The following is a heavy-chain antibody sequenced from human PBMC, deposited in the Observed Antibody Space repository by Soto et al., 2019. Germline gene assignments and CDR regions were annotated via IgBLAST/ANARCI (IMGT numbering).Heavy chain of an antibody. D-gene: IGHD3-10*01. CDR1: GGSISSSSYY. Sequence: SETLSLPCTVSGGSISSSSYYWGWIRQPPGKGLEWIGSIYYSGSTYYNPSLKSRVTISVDTSKNQFSLKLSSVTAADTAVYYCARLRVGFGGAPHFDYWGQGTLVTVSS. V-gene: IGHV4-39*01. CDR3: ARLRVGFGGAPHFDY. CDR2: IYYSGST. J-gene: IGHJ4*02.